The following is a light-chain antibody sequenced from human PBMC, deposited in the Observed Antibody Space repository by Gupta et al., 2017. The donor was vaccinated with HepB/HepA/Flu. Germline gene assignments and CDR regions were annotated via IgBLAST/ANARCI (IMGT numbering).Light chain of an antibody. CDR3: QQSYSTPWT. V-gene: IGKV1-39*01. CDR2: AAS. Sequence: DIQMTQSPSSLSASVGDRVTITCRASQSISSYLHWYQQKPGKAPKLLIYAASSLKSGVPSRFSGSGSGTDFTLTISSRQPEDFATYYCQQSYSTPWTFGQGTKVEIK. CDR1: QSISSY. J-gene: IGKJ1*01.